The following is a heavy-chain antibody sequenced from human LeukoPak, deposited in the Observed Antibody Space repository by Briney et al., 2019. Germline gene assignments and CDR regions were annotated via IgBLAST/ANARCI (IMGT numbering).Heavy chain of an antibody. D-gene: IGHD1-26*01. CDR1: GFTFSSYS. J-gene: IGHJ6*03. Sequence: PGGSLRLSCAASGFTFSSYSMNWVRQAPGKGLEWVSYISSSSSTIYYADSVKGRFTISRDNAKNSLYLQMNSLRAEDTAVYYCARAGRSYYYYYYYMDVWGKGTTVTVSS. CDR3: ARAGRSYYYYYYYMDV. V-gene: IGHV3-48*01. CDR2: ISSSSSTI.